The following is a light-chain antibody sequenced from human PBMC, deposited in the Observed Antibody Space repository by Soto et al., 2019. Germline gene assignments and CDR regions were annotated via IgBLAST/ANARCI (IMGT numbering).Light chain of an antibody. CDR2: EVS. CDR1: SSDVDGYNY. Sequence: QSALTQPASVSGSPGQSITISCTGTSSDVDGYNYVSWYQQHPGKAPKLMIYEVSNRPSGVSNRFSGSKSGNTASLTISGLQAEDEADYYCSSYTGSTPRVVGSGTKGTV. CDR3: SSYTGSTPRV. J-gene: IGLJ1*01. V-gene: IGLV2-14*01.